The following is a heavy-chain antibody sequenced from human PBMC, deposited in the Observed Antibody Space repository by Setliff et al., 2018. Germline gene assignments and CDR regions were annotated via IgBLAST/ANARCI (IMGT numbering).Heavy chain of an antibody. CDR1: GYIFRDYY. V-gene: IGHV1-2*02. J-gene: IGHJ3*01. D-gene: IGHD3-9*01. CDR3: AGPFDVGPYPRPIDGLDL. Sequence: ASVKVSCKASGYIFRDYYIHWVRQAPGQGLEWMGWINPNSGGREYAEAFRGRVTMTGDTSIRTAFMELSGLTSDDTAVYYCAGPFDVGPYPRPIDGLDLWGQGTRGT. CDR2: INPNSGGR.